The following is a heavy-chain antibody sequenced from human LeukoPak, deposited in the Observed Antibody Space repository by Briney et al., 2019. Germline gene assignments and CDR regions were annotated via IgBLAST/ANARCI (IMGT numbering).Heavy chain of an antibody. Sequence: YADSVKGRFTVSRDNSNNAVYLQMNSLKSEDTAVYYCAGGKFDIWGQGTMVTVSA. J-gene: IGHJ3*02. V-gene: IGHV3-30*01. CDR3: AGGKFDI. D-gene: IGHD3-16*01.